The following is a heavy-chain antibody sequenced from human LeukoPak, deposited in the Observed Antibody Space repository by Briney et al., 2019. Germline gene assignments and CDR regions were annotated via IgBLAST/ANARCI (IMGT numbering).Heavy chain of an antibody. CDR1: GFTFSNYW. V-gene: IGHV3-7*01. CDR3: ARTLLPYSYYDYVWGSYRSNGGHFDY. J-gene: IGHJ4*02. Sequence: GGSLRLSCAASGFTFSNYWMSWVRQAPVKGLEWVANIRPDGREMLYVDSVKGRFTISRDNAKNSLYLQMNSLRAEDTAVYYCARTLLPYSYYDYVWGSYRSNGGHFDYWGQGTLVTVSS. D-gene: IGHD3-16*02. CDR2: IRPDGREM.